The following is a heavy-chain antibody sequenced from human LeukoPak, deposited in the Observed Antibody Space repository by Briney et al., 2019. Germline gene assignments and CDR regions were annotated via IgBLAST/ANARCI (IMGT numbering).Heavy chain of an antibody. V-gene: IGHV1-46*01. CDR2: INPSGGST. Sequence: ASVKVSCKTSGYTFTSYYIHWVRQAPGQGLEWMGIINPSGGSTSYAQKFQGRVTMTRDTSTSTVYMYLSSLRSEDMAVYYCARDSLYGVVDYWGQGTLATVSS. D-gene: IGHD4-17*01. CDR3: ARDSLYGVVDY. CDR1: GYTFTSYY. J-gene: IGHJ4*02.